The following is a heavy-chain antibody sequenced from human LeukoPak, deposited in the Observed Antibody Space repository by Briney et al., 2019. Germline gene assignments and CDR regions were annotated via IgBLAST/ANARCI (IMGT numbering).Heavy chain of an antibody. CDR3: ARTYYFDSSGYYADYYYYYMDV. Sequence: SVKVSCKASGGTFSSYAISWVRQATGQGLEWMGGIIPIFGTANYAQKFQGRVTITADESTSTAYMELSSLRSEDTAVYYCARTYYFDSSGYYADYYYYYMDVWGKGTTVTVSS. D-gene: IGHD3-22*01. V-gene: IGHV1-69*13. CDR2: IIPIFGTA. CDR1: GGTFSSYA. J-gene: IGHJ6*03.